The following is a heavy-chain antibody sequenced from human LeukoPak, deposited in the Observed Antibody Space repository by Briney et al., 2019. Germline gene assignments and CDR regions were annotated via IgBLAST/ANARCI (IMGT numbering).Heavy chain of an antibody. D-gene: IGHD4/OR15-4a*01. CDR1: GGSISSYY. CDR3: ARAKDNYRGNDAFDI. V-gene: IGHV4-4*07. CDR2: IYSTGGT. J-gene: IGHJ3*02. Sequence: KPSETLSLTCTVSGGSISSYYWSWIRQPAGKGLEWIGRIYSTGGTNYNPSLKSRVTMSVDTYKSQFSLKLTSVTAADTAVYYCARAKDNYRGNDAFDIWGQGTVVTVSS.